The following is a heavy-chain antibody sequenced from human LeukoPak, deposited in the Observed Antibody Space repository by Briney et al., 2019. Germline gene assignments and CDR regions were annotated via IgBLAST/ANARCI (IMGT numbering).Heavy chain of an antibody. CDR2: IGTAGDT. V-gene: IGHV3-13*04. J-gene: IGHJ4*02. CDR1: GFTFSSYD. CDR3: ARSKYYYGSGSYYPLFDY. Sequence: GGSLRLSCAASGFTFSSYDMHWVRQATGKGLEWVSAIGTAGDTYYPGFVKGRFTISRENAKNSLYLQMNSLRAGDTAVYYCARSKYYYGSGSYYPLFDYWGQGTLVTVSS. D-gene: IGHD3-10*01.